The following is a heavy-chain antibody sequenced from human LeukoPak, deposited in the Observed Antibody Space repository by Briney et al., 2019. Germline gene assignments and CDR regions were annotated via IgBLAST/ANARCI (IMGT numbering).Heavy chain of an antibody. J-gene: IGHJ4*02. CDR1: GYSIRSGFY. D-gene: IGHD3-9*01. V-gene: IGHV4-38-2*02. CDR2: IYHSGIT. CDR3: ARAVGSFDWLPLFDY. Sequence: SETLSLTCTVSGYSIRSGFYWGWTRQSPGKGLEWIGNIYHSGITYYTPSLKSRVTISVDTSKNQFYLKLSSVTAADTAVYYCARAVGSFDWLPLFDYWGQGTLVTVSS.